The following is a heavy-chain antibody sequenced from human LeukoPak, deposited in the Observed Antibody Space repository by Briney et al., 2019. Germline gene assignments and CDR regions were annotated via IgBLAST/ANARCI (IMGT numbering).Heavy chain of an antibody. D-gene: IGHD3-9*01. V-gene: IGHV4-39*01. J-gene: IGHJ4*02. CDR1: GGSISSSSYY. Sequence: SETLSLTCTVSGGSISSSSYYWGWIRQPPGTGLEWIGSIYYSGSTYYNPSLKSRVTISVDTSKNQFSLKLSSVTAADTAVYYCARQKSHNRYVILTGYYSDHWGQGTLVTVSS. CDR2: IYYSGST. CDR3: ARQKSHNRYVILTGYYSDH.